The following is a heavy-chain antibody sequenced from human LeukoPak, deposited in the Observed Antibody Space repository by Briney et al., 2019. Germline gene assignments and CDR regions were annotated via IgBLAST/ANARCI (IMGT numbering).Heavy chain of an antibody. CDR3: ARGVNWKPYYYYYYMDV. CDR2: IIPIFGTA. Sequence: SVKVSCKASGGTFSSYAISWVRQAPGQGLEWMGRIIPIFGTANYAQKFQGRVTITTDESTSTAYMELSSLRSEDTAVYYCARGVNWKPYYYYYYMDVWGKGATVTVSS. V-gene: IGHV1-69*05. D-gene: IGHD1-20*01. J-gene: IGHJ6*03. CDR1: GGTFSSYA.